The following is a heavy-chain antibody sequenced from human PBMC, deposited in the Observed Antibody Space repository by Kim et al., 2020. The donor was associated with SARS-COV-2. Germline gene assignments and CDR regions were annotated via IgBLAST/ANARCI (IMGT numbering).Heavy chain of an antibody. CDR3: ARPLYDYVWGTY. J-gene: IGHJ4*02. CDR2: T. D-gene: IGHD3-16*01. Sequence: TNYAYSVKGPFSISRDNAKTTLYLQMTRLRAEDTAIYYCARPLYDYVWGTYWGQGTLVTVSS. V-gene: IGHV3-74*01.